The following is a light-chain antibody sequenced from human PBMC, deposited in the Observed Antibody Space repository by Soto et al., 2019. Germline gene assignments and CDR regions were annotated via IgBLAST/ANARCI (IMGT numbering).Light chain of an antibody. CDR3: TSYTSSSTHV. CDR2: DVS. Sequence: QSALTQPASVSGSPGQSITISCTGTNSDVGTYNFVSWYQQHPGKLPKLMIFDVSRRPSGVSDRFSGSKSGNTASLTISGLQAEDEGAYYCTSYTSSSTHVFGSGTKLTVL. CDR1: NSDVGTYNF. J-gene: IGLJ1*01. V-gene: IGLV2-14*03.